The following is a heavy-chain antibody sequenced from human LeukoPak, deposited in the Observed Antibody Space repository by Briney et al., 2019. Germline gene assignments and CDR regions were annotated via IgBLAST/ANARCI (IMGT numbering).Heavy chain of an antibody. V-gene: IGHV4-61*02. CDR1: GGSISSGSYY. CDR3: ARSYDILTGLDY. CDR2: IYTSGST. Sequence: SETLSLTCTVSGGSISSGSYYWSWIRQPAGKGLEWIGRIYTSGSTNYNPSLKSRVTISVDTSKNQFSLKLSSVTAADTAVYYCARSYDILTGLDYWGQGTLVTVSS. D-gene: IGHD3-9*01. J-gene: IGHJ4*02.